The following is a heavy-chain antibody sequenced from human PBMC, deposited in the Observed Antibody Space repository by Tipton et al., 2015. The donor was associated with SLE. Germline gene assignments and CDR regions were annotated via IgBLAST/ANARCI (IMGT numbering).Heavy chain of an antibody. D-gene: IGHD3-9*01. CDR1: GESLSGHY. CDR2: INHSGRI. J-gene: IGHJ3*02. Sequence: TLSLTCTVYGESLSGHYWVWIRQPPGKGLEWIGDINHSGRIDYNPSLKSRVTISVDTSKNQFSLRLSSLTAADTAVYYCARDFRDYDLLTGNNRRDAFDIWGQGRMVTVSS. V-gene: IGHV4-34*01. CDR3: ARDFRDYDLLTGNNRRDAFDI.